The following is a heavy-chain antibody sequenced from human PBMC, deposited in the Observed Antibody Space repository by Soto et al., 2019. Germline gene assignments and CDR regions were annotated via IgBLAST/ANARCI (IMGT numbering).Heavy chain of an antibody. D-gene: IGHD2-8*01. V-gene: IGHV3-30*18. CDR2: ISYDGSNK. J-gene: IGHJ4*02. CDR1: GFTFSSYG. Sequence: PGGSLRLSCAASGFTFSSYGMHWVRQAPGKGLEWVAVISYDGSNKYYADSVKGRFTISRDNSKNTLYLQMNSLRAEDTAVYYCAKSKGSCTNGVCYTHFSDYWGQGTLVTVSS. CDR3: AKSKGSCTNGVCYTHFSDY.